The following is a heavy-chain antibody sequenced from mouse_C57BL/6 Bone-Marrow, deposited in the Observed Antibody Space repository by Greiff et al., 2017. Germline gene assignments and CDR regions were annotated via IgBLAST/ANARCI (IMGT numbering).Heavy chain of an antibody. J-gene: IGHJ4*01. CDR1: GYAFTDYY. Sequence: EVQLQQSGPELVKPGASVKISCKASGYAFTDYYMNWVKQSHGKSLEWIGDINPNNGGTSYNQKFKGKATLTVDKSSSTAYMELRSLTSEDSAVYYCARDPSYYYGSSYDYYAMDYWGQGTSVTVSS. CDR2: INPNNGGT. D-gene: IGHD1-1*01. CDR3: ARDPSYYYGSSYDYYAMDY. V-gene: IGHV1-26*01.